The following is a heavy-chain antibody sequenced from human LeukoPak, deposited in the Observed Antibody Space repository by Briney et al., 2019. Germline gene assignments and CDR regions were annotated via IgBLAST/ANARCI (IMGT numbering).Heavy chain of an antibody. J-gene: IGHJ3*02. CDR1: GGSFSGYY. D-gene: IGHD3-3*01. CDR2: INHSGST. Sequence: SETLSLTCAVYGGSFSGYYWSWIRQPPGKGLEWIGEINHSGSTNYNPSLKSRVTMSVDTSKNQFSLKLSSVTAADTAVYYCARDIPIFGVVGTNDAFDIWGQGTMVTVSS. V-gene: IGHV4-34*01. CDR3: ARDIPIFGVVGTNDAFDI.